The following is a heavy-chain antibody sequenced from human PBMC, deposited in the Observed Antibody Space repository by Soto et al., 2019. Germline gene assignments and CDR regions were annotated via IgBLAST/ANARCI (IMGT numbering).Heavy chain of an antibody. CDR2: IYSGGST. J-gene: IGHJ6*02. Sequence: GGSLRLSCAASGFTFSTYSMNWVRQAPGKGLEWVSVIYSGGSTYYADSVKGRFTISRDNSKNTLYLQMNSLRAEDTAVYYCARGYCSSTSCRGGSMDVWGQGTTVTVS. D-gene: IGHD2-2*01. CDR3: ARGYCSSTSCRGGSMDV. V-gene: IGHV3-53*01. CDR1: GFTFSTYS.